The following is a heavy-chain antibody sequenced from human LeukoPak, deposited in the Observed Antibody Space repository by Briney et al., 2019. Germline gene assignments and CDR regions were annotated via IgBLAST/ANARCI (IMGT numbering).Heavy chain of an antibody. CDR1: GFTFSSYA. Sequence: PGGSLRLSCAASGFTFSSYAMSWVRQAPGKGLEWVSAISGSGGSTYYADSVKGRFTISRDNSKNTLYLQMNSLRAEDTAVYYCARGKAARDAFDIWGQGTMVTVSS. CDR2: ISGSGGST. D-gene: IGHD6-6*01. J-gene: IGHJ3*02. CDR3: ARGKAARDAFDI. V-gene: IGHV3-23*01.